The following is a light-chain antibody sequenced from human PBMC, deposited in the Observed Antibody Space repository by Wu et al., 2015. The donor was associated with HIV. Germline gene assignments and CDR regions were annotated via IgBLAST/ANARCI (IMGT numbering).Light chain of an antibody. CDR3: QQGGSFPRT. CDR2: GAS. V-gene: IGKV1-12*01. CDR1: QGVSNW. J-gene: IGKJ4*01. Sequence: DINMTQSPSFVSASVGGRVTITCRASQGVSNWVAWYQVRPGKAPKLLVYGASTLQNGVQSRFSGSGSGSNFALTITSLQPEDAATYFCQQGGSFPRTFGGGTKV.